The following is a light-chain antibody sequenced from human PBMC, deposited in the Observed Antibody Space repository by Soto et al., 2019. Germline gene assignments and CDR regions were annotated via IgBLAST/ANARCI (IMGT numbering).Light chain of an antibody. Sequence: IVLTQSPATLSLSPGETATLSCGASQSVSSSYVPWYQHKPGLAPRLLIHDTSSRAIGIPDRLSGSKSGTNFTLTIRRMEPEDVGMYYCQQYGSSPITFGQGTRLDMK. V-gene: IGKV3D-20*01. CDR2: DTS. CDR3: QQYGSSPIT. CDR1: QSVSSSY. J-gene: IGKJ5*01.